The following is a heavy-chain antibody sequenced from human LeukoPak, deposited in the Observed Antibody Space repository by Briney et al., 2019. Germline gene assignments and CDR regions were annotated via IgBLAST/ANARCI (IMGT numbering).Heavy chain of an antibody. Sequence: GGSLRLSCAASGFTFSSYAMSWVRQAPGKGLEWVSAISGSGGSTYYADSVKGRFTISRDNSKNTVSLQMSSLRVEDTAVYYCANFKGKDGIKDHFDYWGQGTLVTVSS. CDR2: ISGSGGST. J-gene: IGHJ4*02. CDR1: GFTFSSYA. D-gene: IGHD5-24*01. CDR3: ANFKGKDGIKDHFDY. V-gene: IGHV3-23*01.